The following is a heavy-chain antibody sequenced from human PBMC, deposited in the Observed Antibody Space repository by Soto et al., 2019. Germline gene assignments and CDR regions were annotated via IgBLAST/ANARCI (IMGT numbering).Heavy chain of an antibody. J-gene: IGHJ3*02. D-gene: IGHD3-22*01. Sequence: GESLKISCKGSGYSFTNYWIGWVRQMPGKGLEYMGTIFPGDSDTHYSPSFQGQVTISVDKSVNTAYLQWSSLKASDTAMYYCARRNFDSSGYSRGYDIWGQGTMVTVSS. V-gene: IGHV5-51*01. CDR3: ARRNFDSSGYSRGYDI. CDR2: IFPGDSDT. CDR1: GYSFTNYW.